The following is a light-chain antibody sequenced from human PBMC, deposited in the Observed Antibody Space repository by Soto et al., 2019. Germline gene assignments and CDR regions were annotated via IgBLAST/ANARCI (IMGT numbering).Light chain of an antibody. Sequence: QSALTQPASVSGSPGQSITISCTGTRSDVGGYNYVSWYQQHPGKAPQLMIYDVSNRPSGVSNRFSGSKSGNTASLPISGXXXEXEADYYCSSYTSSSSYVFGTGTKVTVL. V-gene: IGLV2-14*01. CDR3: SSYTSSSSYV. J-gene: IGLJ1*01. CDR1: RSDVGGYNY. CDR2: DVS.